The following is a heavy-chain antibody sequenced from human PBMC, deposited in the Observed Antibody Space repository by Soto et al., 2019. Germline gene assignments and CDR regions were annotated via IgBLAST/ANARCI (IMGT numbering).Heavy chain of an antibody. V-gene: IGHV1-69*06. CDR2: IIPMFGTA. D-gene: IGHD2-21*02. Sequence: SVKVSCKASGGTFSSYAISWVRQAPGQGLEWMGGIIPMFGTANYAQKFQGRVTITADKSTSTAYMELSSLRSEDTAVYYCARGIVVVTAACYTYYGMDVRGQGTTVTVSS. CDR1: GGTFSSYA. J-gene: IGHJ6*02. CDR3: ARGIVVVTAACYTYYGMDV.